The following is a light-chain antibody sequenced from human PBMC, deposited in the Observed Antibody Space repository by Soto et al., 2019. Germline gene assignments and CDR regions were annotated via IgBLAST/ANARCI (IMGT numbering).Light chain of an antibody. CDR1: SSDVGGYYY. CDR3: CSYAGSYTVL. Sequence: QSALTQPRSVSGSPGQSVTISCTGTSSDVGGYYYVSWYQHHPGKAPKLMIYAVTERPSGVPDRFSGSKSGNTASLTISGLQAEDEADYYCCSYAGSYTVLFGGGTKLTVL. J-gene: IGLJ2*01. CDR2: AVT. V-gene: IGLV2-11*01.